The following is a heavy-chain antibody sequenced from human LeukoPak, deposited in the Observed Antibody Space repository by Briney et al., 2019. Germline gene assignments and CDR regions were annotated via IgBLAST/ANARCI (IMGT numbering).Heavy chain of an antibody. V-gene: IGHV4-39*01. J-gene: IGHJ6*03. D-gene: IGHD2-2*01. CDR2: IYYSGST. CDR3: ARRGVVPAARYYYYYYMDV. CDR1: GGSMSRSSYY. Sequence: SGTLSLTCTVSGGSMSRSSYYWGWIRQPPGKGLEWIGNIYYSGSTYYNPSLKSRVTISVDTSKNQFSLKLSSVTAADTAVYYCARRGVVPAARYYYYYYMDVWGKGTTVTISS.